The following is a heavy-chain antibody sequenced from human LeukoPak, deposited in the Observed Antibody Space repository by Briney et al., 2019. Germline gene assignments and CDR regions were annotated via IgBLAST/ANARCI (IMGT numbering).Heavy chain of an antibody. CDR3: ARMAPYSSSWYSHYYYYMDV. D-gene: IGHD6-13*01. V-gene: IGHV1-69*06. CDR1: GGTFSSYA. CDR2: IILIFGTA. Sequence: ASVKVSCKASGGTFSSYAISWVRQAPGQGLEWMGGIILIFGTANYAQKFQGRVTITADKSTSTAYMELSSLRSEDTAVYYCARMAPYSSSWYSHYYYYMDVWGKGTTVTVSS. J-gene: IGHJ6*03.